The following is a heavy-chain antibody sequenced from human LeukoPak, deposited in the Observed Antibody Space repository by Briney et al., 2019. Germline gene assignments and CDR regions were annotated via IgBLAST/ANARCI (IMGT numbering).Heavy chain of an antibody. Sequence: PSGTLSLTCTVSGNSISSYYWSWIRQPAGKGLEWIGRIYTSGSTNYNPSLKSRVTMSVDTSKNQFSLNLSSVTAADTAVYYCARETTGLARYFDYWGQGTLVTVSS. CDR2: IYTSGST. CDR3: ARETTGLARYFDY. J-gene: IGHJ4*02. V-gene: IGHV4-4*07. D-gene: IGHD4-17*01. CDR1: GNSISSYY.